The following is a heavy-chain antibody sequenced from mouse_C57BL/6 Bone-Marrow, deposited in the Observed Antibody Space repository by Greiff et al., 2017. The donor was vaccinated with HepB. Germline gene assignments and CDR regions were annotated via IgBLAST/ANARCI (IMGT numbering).Heavy chain of an antibody. CDR3: ARIYYST. V-gene: IGHV1-85*01. CDR2: IYPRDGST. D-gene: IGHD2-5*01. J-gene: IGHJ1*03. Sequence: QVQLQQSGPELVKPGASVKLSCKASGYTFTSYDINWVKQRPGQGLEWIGWIYPRDGSTTYNEKFKGKATLTVDTSSSTAYMELHSLTSEDSAVYFCARIYYSTWGTGTTVTVSS. CDR1: GYTFTSYD.